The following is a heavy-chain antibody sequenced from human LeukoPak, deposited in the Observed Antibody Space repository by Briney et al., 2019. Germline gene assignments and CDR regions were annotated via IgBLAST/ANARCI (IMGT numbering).Heavy chain of an antibody. CDR1: GFAFSSQA. CDR2: ISDSGGST. J-gene: IGHJ4*02. CDR3: ARAADDYFFDY. V-gene: IGHV3-23*01. Sequence: GGSLRLSCAASGFAFSSQAMGWVRQAPGKGLEWVSVISDSGGSTYYADSVKGRFTISRDNSKNTLFLQMNSLRAEDTAVYYCARAADDYFFDYWGQGTLVTVSS. D-gene: IGHD2-21*02.